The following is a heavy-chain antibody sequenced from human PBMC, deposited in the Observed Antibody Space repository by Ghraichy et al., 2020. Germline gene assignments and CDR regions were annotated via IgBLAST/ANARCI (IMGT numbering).Heavy chain of an antibody. Sequence: SETLSLTCTVSGGSISSYYWSWIRQPPGKGLEWIGYIYYSGSTNYNPSLKSRVTISVDTSKNQFSLKLSSVTAADTAVYYCARRVEIAARLGPFDYWGQGTLVTVSS. CDR3: ARRVEIAARLGPFDY. D-gene: IGHD6-6*01. CDR2: IYYSGST. CDR1: GGSISSYY. V-gene: IGHV4-59*01. J-gene: IGHJ4*02.